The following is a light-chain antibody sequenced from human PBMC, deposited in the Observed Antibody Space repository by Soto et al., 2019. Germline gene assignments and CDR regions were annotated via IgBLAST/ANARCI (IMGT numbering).Light chain of an antibody. Sequence: QSALTQPPSASGTPGPRVTISCSGSSSNIGSNTVNWYQQLPGTAPKLLIYSNNQRPSGVPDRFSGSKSGTSASLAISGPQSEDEADYYCAAWDDSLNGPVVFGGGTQLTVL. CDR2: SNN. V-gene: IGLV1-44*01. J-gene: IGLJ2*01. CDR3: AAWDDSLNGPVV. CDR1: SSNIGSNT.